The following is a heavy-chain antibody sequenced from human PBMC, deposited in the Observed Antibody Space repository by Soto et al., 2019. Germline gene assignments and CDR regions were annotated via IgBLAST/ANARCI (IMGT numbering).Heavy chain of an antibody. CDR2: IYYSGST. J-gene: IGHJ4*02. CDR3: ARHRPLKYTAMVPYYFDY. D-gene: IGHD5-18*01. Sequence: SETLSLTCTVSGGSISSSSYYWGWIRQPPGKGLEWIGSIYYSGSTYYNPSLKSRVTISVDTSKNQFSLKLSSVTAADTAVYYFARHRPLKYTAMVPYYFDYWGQGTLVTVSS. V-gene: IGHV4-39*01. CDR1: GGSISSSSYY.